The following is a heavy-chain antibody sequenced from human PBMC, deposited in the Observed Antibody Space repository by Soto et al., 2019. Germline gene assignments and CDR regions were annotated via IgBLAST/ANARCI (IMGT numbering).Heavy chain of an antibody. J-gene: IGHJ4*02. D-gene: IGHD6-13*01. Sequence: SVKVSCKASGYSFSSHAITWVRQAPGQGLEWVGGIIPVFGTPSYAQKFQGRVTISADKSTNTSYLELRSLRSEDTAVYYCARGGALSTSWYWGDGLDSWGQGTQVIVSS. CDR3: ARGGALSTSWYWGDGLDS. CDR1: GYSFSSHA. CDR2: IIPVFGTP. V-gene: IGHV1-69*06.